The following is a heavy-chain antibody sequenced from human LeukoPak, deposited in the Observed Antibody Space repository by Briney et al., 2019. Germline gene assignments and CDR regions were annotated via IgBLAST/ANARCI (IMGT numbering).Heavy chain of an antibody. Sequence: GGSLRLSCAASGFTFSSYWMSWVRQAPGKGLECVANIKQDGSEKYYVDSVKGRFTISRDNAKNSLYLQMNSLRAEDTAVYYCARDRPKYCGSTSCYRPVDYWGQRTLVTVSS. D-gene: IGHD2-2*02. V-gene: IGHV3-7*01. CDR2: IKQDGSEK. CDR3: ARDRPKYCGSTSCYRPVDY. CDR1: GFTFSSYW. J-gene: IGHJ4*02.